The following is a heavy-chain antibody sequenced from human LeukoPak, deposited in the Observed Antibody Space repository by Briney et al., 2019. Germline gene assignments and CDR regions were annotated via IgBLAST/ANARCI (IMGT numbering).Heavy chain of an antibody. J-gene: IGHJ5*02. CDR3: ARHKYNLVLLNWFDP. V-gene: IGHV4-39*01. D-gene: IGHD1-14*01. CDR1: GGSISSSSYY. CDR2: IYYSGRT. Sequence: KASETLSLTCTVSGGSISSSSYYWGWIRQPPGKGLEWIGSIYYSGRTYYNPSLKSRVTISVDTSKNQFSLKLSSVTAADTAVYYCARHKYNLVLLNWFDPWGQGTLVTVSS.